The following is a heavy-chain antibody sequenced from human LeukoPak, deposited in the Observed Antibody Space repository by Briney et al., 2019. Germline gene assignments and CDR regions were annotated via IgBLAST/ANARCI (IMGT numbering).Heavy chain of an antibody. CDR3: ARSGCGVDSFYFYMDV. CDR1: GFTFSSYE. Sequence: GGSLRLSCAASGFTFSSYEMNWVRQAPGKGLEWVANINQDGSQKNYVDSVKGRFTISRDNAKNSLYLQMNSLRAEDTAVYYCARSGCGVDSFYFYMDVWGKGTTVTVSS. J-gene: IGHJ6*03. D-gene: IGHD3-9*01. V-gene: IGHV3-7*01. CDR2: INQDGSQK.